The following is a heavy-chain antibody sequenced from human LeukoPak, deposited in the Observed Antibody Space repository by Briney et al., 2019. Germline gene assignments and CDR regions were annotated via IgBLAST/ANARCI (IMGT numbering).Heavy chain of an antibody. V-gene: IGHV3-23*01. CDR2: ISGSGGST. J-gene: IGHJ3*02. Sequence: GGSLRLSCAASGFTFSSYAMSWVRHAPGKGLEWVSPISGSGGSTYYADSVKGRFTISRDNSKNTLYLQMNSLRAEDTAVYYCANTPYYYDSSRAFDIWGQGTMVTVSS. D-gene: IGHD3-22*01. CDR3: ANTPYYYDSSRAFDI. CDR1: GFTFSSYA.